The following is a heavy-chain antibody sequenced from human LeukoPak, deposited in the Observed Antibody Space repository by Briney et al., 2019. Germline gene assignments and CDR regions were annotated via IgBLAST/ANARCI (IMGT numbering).Heavy chain of an antibody. CDR2: IGVTVDT. D-gene: IGHD3-10*01. CDR1: GFTFSNYD. V-gene: IGHV3-13*01. Sequence: GGSLRLSCAASGFTFSNYDMHWGREATGKGGECGSGIGVTVDTYYPGSARGPCTISQENAKNSLYLQMNSLSAGDTAVYYCTREGPYGWNEAFDIWGQGTMIPVSS. J-gene: IGHJ3*02. CDR3: TREGPYGWNEAFDI.